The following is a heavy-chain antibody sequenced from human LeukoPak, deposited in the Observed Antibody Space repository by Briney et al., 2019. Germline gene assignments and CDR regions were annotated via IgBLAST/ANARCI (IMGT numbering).Heavy chain of an antibody. J-gene: IGHJ4*02. D-gene: IGHD1-1*01. CDR2: INTDGTTT. CDR1: GFTFSSYW. V-gene: IGHV3-74*01. CDR3: PRGTGTTT. Sequence: GGSLRLSCAASGFTFSSYWMHWVRQAPGKGLVWVSHINTDGTTTSYADSVKGRFTISRDKPKNTLYLQMNSLRAEDTAVYYCPRGTGTTTGGQGTLVSVSS.